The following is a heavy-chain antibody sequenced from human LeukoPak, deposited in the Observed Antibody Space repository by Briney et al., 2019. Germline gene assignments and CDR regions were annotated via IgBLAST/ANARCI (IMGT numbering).Heavy chain of an antibody. CDR1: GGSISSYY. CDR2: IYYSGST. CDR3: ARVPPYYDILTGYFSSLNYGMDV. J-gene: IGHJ6*02. V-gene: IGHV4-59*01. D-gene: IGHD3-9*01. Sequence: SETLSLTCTVSGGSISSYYWSWIRQPPGKGLEWIGYIYYSGSTNYNPSLKSRVTISVDTSKNQFSLKLSSVTAADTAVYYCARVPPYYDILTGYFSSLNYGMDVWGHGTTVTVSS.